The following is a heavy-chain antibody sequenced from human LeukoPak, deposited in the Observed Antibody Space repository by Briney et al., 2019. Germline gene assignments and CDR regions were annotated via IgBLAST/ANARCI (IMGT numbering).Heavy chain of an antibody. Sequence: GASVKVSCKASGYTFTGYYMHWVRQAPGQGLEWMGWINPNSGGTNYAQKFQGRVTMTRDTSISTAYVELSRLRSDDTAVYYCARDGYSSGWYMGEAAFDIWGQGTMVTVSS. J-gene: IGHJ3*02. D-gene: IGHD6-19*01. CDR1: GYTFTGYY. CDR3: ARDGYSSGWYMGEAAFDI. CDR2: INPNSGGT. V-gene: IGHV1-2*02.